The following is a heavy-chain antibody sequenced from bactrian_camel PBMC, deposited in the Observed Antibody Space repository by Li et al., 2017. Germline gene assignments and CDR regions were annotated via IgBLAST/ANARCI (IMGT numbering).Heavy chain of an antibody. J-gene: IGHJ6*01. D-gene: IGHD3*01. CDR3: AADVRSDRDYYDSACGPVQGDEFGY. Sequence: VQLVESGGGSVESGGSLRASCEASGYDGSGLCMAWFRQAPGKEREGVAAIDSDGSTSYADSVKGRFTISQDNAENTVYLQMNSLKPEDTAVYYCAADVRSDRDYYDSACGPVQGDEFGYWGHGTQVTVS. V-gene: IGHV3S53*01. CDR2: IDSDGST. CDR1: GYDGSGLC.